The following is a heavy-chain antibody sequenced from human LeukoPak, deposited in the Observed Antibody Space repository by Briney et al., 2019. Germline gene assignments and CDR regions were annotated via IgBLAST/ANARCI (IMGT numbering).Heavy chain of an antibody. Sequence: PGGSLRLSCAASGFTFSSHWMSWVRQAPGKGLEWVANIQQDGSDKNYVDSVKGRFTISRDNAKDSLYLQMNSLRAEDTAVYYCASQWIQYYFDYWGQGTLVTVSS. D-gene: IGHD5-18*01. V-gene: IGHV3-7*01. CDR2: IQQDGSDK. CDR3: ASQWIQYYFDY. CDR1: GFTFSSHW. J-gene: IGHJ4*02.